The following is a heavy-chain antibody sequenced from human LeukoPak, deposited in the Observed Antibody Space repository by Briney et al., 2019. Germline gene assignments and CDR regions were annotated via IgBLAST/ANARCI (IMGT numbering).Heavy chain of an antibody. Sequence: PGGSLRLSCAASGFTYISYGMHWVRQAPGKGLEWVAVISYGGSNKYYADSVKGRFTISRDNSKNTLYLEMNSLRAEDTAVYYCAKERWLRFFDYWGQGTLVTVSS. CDR2: ISYGGSNK. D-gene: IGHD5-12*01. CDR1: GFTYISYG. V-gene: IGHV3-30*18. J-gene: IGHJ4*02. CDR3: AKERWLRFFDY.